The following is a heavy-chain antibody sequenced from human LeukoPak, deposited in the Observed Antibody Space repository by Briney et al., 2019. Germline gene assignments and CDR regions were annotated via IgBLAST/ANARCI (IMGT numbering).Heavy chain of an antibody. CDR3: ARDVRAVAATDY. Sequence: PSETLSLTCTVSGDSISSNSHFWGWIRQPPGKGLEWIGSIYYSGNTHYNPSLKSRVTISVDTSKNQLSLKLKSVTAADTAVYYCARDVRAVAATDYWGQGTLVTVSS. CDR1: GDSISSNSHF. V-gene: IGHV4-39*07. D-gene: IGHD6-19*01. CDR2: IYYSGNT. J-gene: IGHJ4*02.